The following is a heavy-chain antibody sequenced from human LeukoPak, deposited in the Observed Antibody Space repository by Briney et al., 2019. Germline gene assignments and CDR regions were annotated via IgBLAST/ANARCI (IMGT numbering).Heavy chain of an antibody. D-gene: IGHD5-18*01. CDR3: ARGGYTFGPNY. CDR1: GFTFATYW. CDR2: IKEDGGEK. J-gene: IGHJ4*02. V-gene: IGHV3-7*03. Sequence: ARGSLRLSSVASGFTFATYWMNWVRQAPGKGLEWVATIKEDGGEKYYMDSVKGRFTISRENAKSSLYLQMNCLGVEDTAVYYCARGGYTFGPNYWGQGTLVSVSS.